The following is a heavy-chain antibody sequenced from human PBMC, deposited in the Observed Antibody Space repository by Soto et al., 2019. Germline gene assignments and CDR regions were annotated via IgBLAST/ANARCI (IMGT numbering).Heavy chain of an antibody. V-gene: IGHV3-73*01. Sequence: GGSLRLSCAASGFTFSGSAMHWVRQASGKGLEWVGRIRSKANSYATAYAASVKGRFTISRDDSKNTAYLQMNSLKTEDTAVYYCTTTLTGTTTINDAFDIWGQGTMVTVSS. J-gene: IGHJ3*02. D-gene: IGHD1-7*01. CDR3: TTTLTGTTTINDAFDI. CDR2: IRSKANSYAT. CDR1: GFTFSGSA.